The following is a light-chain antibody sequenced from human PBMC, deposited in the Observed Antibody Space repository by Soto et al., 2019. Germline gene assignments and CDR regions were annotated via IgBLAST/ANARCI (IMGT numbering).Light chain of an antibody. CDR2: EVN. CDR3: SSYAGSNNVI. V-gene: IGLV2-8*01. CDR1: SSDVGGYNY. Sequence: QSALTQPPSASGSPGQSVTISYTGTSSDVGGYNYVSWYQQHPGKVPKLIIYEVNKRPSGIPDRFSGSKSGTTASLTVSGLQAEDEADYYCSSYAGSNNVIFGGGTKVTVL. J-gene: IGLJ2*01.